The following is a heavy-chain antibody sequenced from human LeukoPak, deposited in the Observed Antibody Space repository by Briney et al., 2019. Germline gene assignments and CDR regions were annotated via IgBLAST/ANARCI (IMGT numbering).Heavy chain of an antibody. J-gene: IGHJ4*02. CDR2: ISGSGGST. CDR1: GFTFSSYA. D-gene: IGHD3-10*01. CDR3: AKGPVITMVRGVPPKYFDY. V-gene: IGHV3-23*01. Sequence: HSGGSLRLSCAASGFTFSSYAMSWVRQAPGKGLEWVSAISGSGGSTYYADSVKGRFTISRDNSKNTLYLQMNSLRAEDTAVYYCAKGPVITMVRGVPPKYFDYWGQGTLVTVSS.